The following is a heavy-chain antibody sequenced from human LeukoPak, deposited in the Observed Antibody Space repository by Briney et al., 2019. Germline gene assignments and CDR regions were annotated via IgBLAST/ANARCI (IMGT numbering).Heavy chain of an antibody. V-gene: IGHV3-21*01. D-gene: IGHD6-19*01. CDR3: ARVQRGIAVALDY. CDR1: GFTFSSHS. Sequence: PGGSLRLSCAASGFTFSSHSMNWVRQAPGKGLEWVSSISSSSSYIYYADSVKGRFTISRDNAKNSLYLQMNSLRAEDTAVCYCARVQRGIAVALDYWGQGTLATVSS. CDR2: ISSSSSYI. J-gene: IGHJ4*02.